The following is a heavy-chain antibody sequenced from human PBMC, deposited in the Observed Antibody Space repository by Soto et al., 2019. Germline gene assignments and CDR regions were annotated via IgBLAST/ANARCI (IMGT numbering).Heavy chain of an antibody. CDR2: ISGSGGST. Sequence: GGSLSLSCAASGFTFSSYAMSWVRQAPGKGLEWVSAISGSGGSTHYADSVKGRFTISRDNSKNTLYLQMNSLRAEDTAVYYCAKGDCGGDCHTQYGMDVWGQGTTVTVSS. CDR1: GFTFSSYA. D-gene: IGHD2-21*02. V-gene: IGHV3-23*01. CDR3: AKGDCGGDCHTQYGMDV. J-gene: IGHJ6*02.